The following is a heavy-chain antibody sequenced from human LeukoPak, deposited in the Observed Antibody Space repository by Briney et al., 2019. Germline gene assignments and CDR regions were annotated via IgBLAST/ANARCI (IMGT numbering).Heavy chain of an antibody. Sequence: SETLSLTCTVSGASLARDMYHWGWIRQPPGKGLEWIGYIYYSGSTKYNPSLKSRVTISVDTSKNQFSLKLSSVTAADTAVYYCARVKGQSAAGNDYWGQGTLVTVSS. CDR3: ARVKGQSAAGNDY. D-gene: IGHD6-13*01. J-gene: IGHJ4*02. V-gene: IGHV4-61*01. CDR2: IYYSGST. CDR1: GASLARDMYH.